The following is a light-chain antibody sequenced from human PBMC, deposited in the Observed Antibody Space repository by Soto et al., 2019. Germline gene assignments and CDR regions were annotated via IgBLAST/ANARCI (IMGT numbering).Light chain of an antibody. J-gene: IGKJ4*01. CDR2: GAC. CDR1: QSVSSSY. CDR3: QQYDSSPLT. Sequence: EIVLTQSPGTLSLSPGERATLSCRASQSVSSSYLAWYQQKPGQAPRLLIYGACSRATGIPDRFSGSGSGTDFTLTISRLEPGDFAVYYCQQYDSSPLTFGGGTKVEIK. V-gene: IGKV3-20*01.